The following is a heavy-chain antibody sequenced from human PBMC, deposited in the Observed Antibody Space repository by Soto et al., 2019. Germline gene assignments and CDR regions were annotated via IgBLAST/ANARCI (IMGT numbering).Heavy chain of an antibody. D-gene: IGHD2-15*01. Sequence: QLHLQESGPGLVKPSETLSLTCTVSGGSISSGGYYWGWIRQPPGKGLQWIGNIYYRGSNYYNPSLKSRVIISLDTSKNQFSLKLNSVTAADTAVYYCARPFFGSRVPFDYWGQGTLVTVSS. CDR3: ARPFFGSRVPFDY. CDR1: GGSISSGGYY. CDR2: IYYRGSN. V-gene: IGHV4-39*01. J-gene: IGHJ4*02.